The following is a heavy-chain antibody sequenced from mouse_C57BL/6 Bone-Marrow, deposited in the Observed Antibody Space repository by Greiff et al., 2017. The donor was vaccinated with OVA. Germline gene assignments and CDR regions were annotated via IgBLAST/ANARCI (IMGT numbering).Heavy chain of an antibody. CDR3: TTGGYCGNYY. D-gene: IGHD2-1*01. CDR2: IDPENGDT. V-gene: IGHV14-4*01. Sequence: EVQLQQSGAELVRPGASVKLSCTASGFNIKDDYMHWVKQRPEQGLEWIGWIDPENGDTEDASKFQGKATITADTSSNTAYLQLSSLTTEDTAVYYCTTGGYCGNYYWGQGTLVTVSA. CDR1: GFNIKDDY. J-gene: IGHJ3*01.